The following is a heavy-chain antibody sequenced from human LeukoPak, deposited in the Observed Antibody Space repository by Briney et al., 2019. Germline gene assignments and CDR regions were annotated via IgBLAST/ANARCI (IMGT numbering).Heavy chain of an antibody. V-gene: IGHV3-23*01. D-gene: IGHD4-23*01. CDR2: ISNSGGTT. J-gene: IGHJ4*02. CDR1: GFTFSSYA. CDR3: AKDLYGGNSD. Sequence: GGSLRLSCAASGFTFSSYAMSWVRQAPGKGLEWVSTISNSGGTTYYADSVKGRFTISRDDSENTLYLQMNSLRAEDTAVYYCAKDLYGGNSDWGQGTLVTVSS.